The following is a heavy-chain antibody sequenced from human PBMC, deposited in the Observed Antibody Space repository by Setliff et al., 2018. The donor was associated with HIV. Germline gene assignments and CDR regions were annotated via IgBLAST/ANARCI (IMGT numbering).Heavy chain of an antibody. J-gene: IGHJ4*02. CDR1: GFSFRSYA. CDR3: AKASRGEYYDNSGFFVTYFDY. D-gene: IGHD3-22*01. Sequence: PGGSLRLSCKASGFSFRSYAMSWVRQAPGKGLEWVSGITGSGGSTYYADSGKGRSTISRDNSGDTLYLHINSLRAEDTAVYYCAKASRGEYYDNSGFFVTYFDYWGQGKLVTVSS. CDR2: ITGSGGST. V-gene: IGHV3-23*01.